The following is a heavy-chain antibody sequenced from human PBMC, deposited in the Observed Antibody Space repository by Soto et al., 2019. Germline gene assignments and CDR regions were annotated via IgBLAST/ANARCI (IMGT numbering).Heavy chain of an antibody. CDR1: GGSISSYY. Sequence: SETLSLTCTVSGGSISSYYWSWIRQPPGKGLEWIGYIYYSGSTNYNPSLKSRVTISVETSKNQFSLRLSSVTAADTAVYYCARFVRGANHNWFDPWGQGTLVTVSS. CDR3: ARFVRGANHNWFDP. J-gene: IGHJ5*02. D-gene: IGHD1-26*01. CDR2: IYYSGST. V-gene: IGHV4-59*01.